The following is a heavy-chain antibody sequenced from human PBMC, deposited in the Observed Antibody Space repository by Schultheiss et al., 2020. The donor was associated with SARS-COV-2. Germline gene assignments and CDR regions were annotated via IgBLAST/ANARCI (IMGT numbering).Heavy chain of an antibody. V-gene: IGHV4-61*08. Sequence: SQTLSLTCTVSGGSISSGGYYWSWIRQPPGKGLEWIGEINHSGSTNYNPSLKSRVTISVDTSKNQFSLKLSSVTAADTAVYYCARVQGDAVAAPDAFDIWGQGTMVTVSS. CDR2: INHSGST. J-gene: IGHJ3*02. CDR1: GGSISSGGYY. D-gene: IGHD6-19*01. CDR3: ARVQGDAVAAPDAFDI.